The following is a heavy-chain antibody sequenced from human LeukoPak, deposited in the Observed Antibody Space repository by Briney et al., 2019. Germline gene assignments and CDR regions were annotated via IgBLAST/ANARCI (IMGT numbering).Heavy chain of an antibody. CDR3: ARSYYYGMDV. V-gene: IGHV4-39*07. CDR2: IYYSGST. J-gene: IGHJ6*02. Sequence: SETLSLTCTVSGGSISSSSYYWGWIRQPPGKGLEWIGSIYYSGSTNYNPSLKSRVTISVDTSKNQFSLKLSSVTAADTAVYYCARSYYYGMDVWGQGTTVTVSS. CDR1: GGSISSSSYY.